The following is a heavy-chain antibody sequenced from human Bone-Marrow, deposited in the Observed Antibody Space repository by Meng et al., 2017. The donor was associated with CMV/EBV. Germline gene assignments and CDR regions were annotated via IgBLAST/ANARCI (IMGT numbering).Heavy chain of an antibody. D-gene: IGHD3-22*01. CDR2: INPNSGGT. CDR3: ARAQGGREDYYDSSGYFDY. CDR1: GYTFTGYY. Sequence: ASVKVSCKASGYTFTGYYMHWVRQAPGQELEWMGWINPNSGGTNYAQKFQGRVTMTRDTSISTAYMELSRLRSDDTAVYYCARAQGGREDYYDSSGYFDYWGQGTLVAASS. J-gene: IGHJ4*02. V-gene: IGHV1-2*02.